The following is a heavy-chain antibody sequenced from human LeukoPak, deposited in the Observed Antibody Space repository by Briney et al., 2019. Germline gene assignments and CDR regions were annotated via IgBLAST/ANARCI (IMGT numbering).Heavy chain of an antibody. J-gene: IGHJ4*02. CDR2: IRYDGSNK. D-gene: IGHD3-22*01. CDR1: GFTFSSYG. Sequence: PGGSLRLSCAASGFTFSSYGMHWVRQAPGKGLEWVACIRYDGSNKYYADSVKGRFTISRDNSKNTLYLQMNSLRAEDTAVYYCARDRQDYYDSSGMMVYWGQGTLVTVSS. CDR3: ARDRQDYYDSSGMMVY. V-gene: IGHV3-30*02.